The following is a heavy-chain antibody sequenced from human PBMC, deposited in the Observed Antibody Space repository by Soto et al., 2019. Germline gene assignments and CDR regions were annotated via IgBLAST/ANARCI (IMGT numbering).Heavy chain of an antibody. CDR2: INHSGST. J-gene: IGHJ6*03. CDR3: ARGKEQQLVNYYYMDV. Sequence: SETLSLTCAVYGGSFSGYYWSWIRQPPGKGLEWIGEINHSGSTNYNPSLKSRVTISVDTSKNQFSLKLSSVTAADTAVYYCARGKEQQLVNYYYMDVWGQGTTVTVSS. D-gene: IGHD6-13*01. V-gene: IGHV4-34*01. CDR1: GGSFSGYY.